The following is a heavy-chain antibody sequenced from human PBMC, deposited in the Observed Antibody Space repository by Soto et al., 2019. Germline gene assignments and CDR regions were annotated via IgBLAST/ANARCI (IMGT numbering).Heavy chain of an antibody. V-gene: IGHV1-2*04. J-gene: IGHJ5*02. CDR3: ARDRLGYGVSSGSSVGWIDP. CDR1: GHTFTAFY. D-gene: IGHD4-17*01. CDR2: INPKTGVT. Sequence: QVQLLQSGAEMKQPGASVKVSCRTSGHTFTAFYLHWVRRAPGQGLWWMGWINPKTGVTNSTQNYQGWVTTTRDTSISTAYLEVRRLRPADTAFYFCARDRLGYGVSSGSSVGWIDPWGQGTLVTVSS.